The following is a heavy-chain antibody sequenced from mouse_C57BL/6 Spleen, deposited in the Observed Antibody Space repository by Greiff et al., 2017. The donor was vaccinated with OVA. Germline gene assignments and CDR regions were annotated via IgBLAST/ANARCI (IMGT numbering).Heavy chain of an antibody. V-gene: IGHV1-18*01. CDR1: GYTFTDYN. CDR2: INPNNGGT. D-gene: IGHD2-4*01. Sequence: EVQLQQSGPELVKPGASVKIPCKASGYTFTDYNMDWVKQSHGQSLEWIGDINPNNGGTIYNQKFKGKATLTVDKSSSTAYMELRSLTSEDTAVYYGARIYYDYDEGRPHFDYWGQGTTLTVSS. CDR3: ARIYYDYDEGRPHFDY. J-gene: IGHJ2*01.